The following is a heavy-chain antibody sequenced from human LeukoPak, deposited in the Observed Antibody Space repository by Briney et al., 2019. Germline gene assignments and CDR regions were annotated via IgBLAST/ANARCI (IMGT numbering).Heavy chain of an antibody. J-gene: IGHJ5*02. V-gene: IGHV4-61*01. D-gene: IGHD2-2*01. CDR1: GGSVSSGSYY. Sequence: PSETLSLTCTVSGGSVSSGSYYWSWIRQPPGKGLEWIGYIYYSGSTNYNPSLKSRVTISVDKSKNQFSLKLSSVTAADTAVYYCARNPAPLGDQLKDWFDPWGQGTLVTVSS. CDR2: IYYSGST. CDR3: ARNPAPLGDQLKDWFDP.